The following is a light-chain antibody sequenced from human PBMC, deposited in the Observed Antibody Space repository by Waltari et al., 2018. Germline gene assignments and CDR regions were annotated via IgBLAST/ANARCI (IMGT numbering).Light chain of an antibody. CDR2: EAD. Sequence: QAVVTQEPSLTVSPGGTVTLTRGSSTGAVTSGHFPFWFQQKPGQAPPTLIFEADKKHSWTPARFSGSLLGGKAALTLSGAQPEDDAEYYCLLSYNAVGVFGGGTKLTVL. J-gene: IGLJ3*02. V-gene: IGLV7-46*01. CDR3: LLSYNAVGV. CDR1: TGAVTSGHF.